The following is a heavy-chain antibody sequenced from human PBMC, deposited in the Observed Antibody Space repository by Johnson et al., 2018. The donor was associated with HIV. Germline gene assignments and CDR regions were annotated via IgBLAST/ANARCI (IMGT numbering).Heavy chain of an antibody. D-gene: IGHD3-10*01. V-gene: IGHV3-71*04. CDR3: ARGWFGVLDAFDI. Sequence: EVQLMESGGGLVKPGGSLRLSCAASGFTVSSNYMSWVRQAPGKGLEWVSFIRSKAYGGTTEYAASLRGRSTISRDDSKSIAYLQMNSLRAEDTALYYCARGWFGVLDAFDIWGQGTMVTVSS. CDR2: IRSKAYGGTT. CDR1: GFTVSSNY. J-gene: IGHJ3*02.